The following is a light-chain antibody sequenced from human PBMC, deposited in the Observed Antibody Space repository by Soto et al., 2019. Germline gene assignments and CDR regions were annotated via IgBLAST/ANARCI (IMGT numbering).Light chain of an antibody. Sequence: QSALTQPASVSGSPGQSITISCTGTSSDVGGYIYVSWYQQHPGKAPKLMIFEVSNRPSGVSNRFSDSKSGNTASLTISGLQAEDEADYYCSSYTSSSTLVFGGGTKLTVL. CDR1: SSDVGGYIY. CDR2: EVS. J-gene: IGLJ2*01. V-gene: IGLV2-14*01. CDR3: SSYTSSSTLV.